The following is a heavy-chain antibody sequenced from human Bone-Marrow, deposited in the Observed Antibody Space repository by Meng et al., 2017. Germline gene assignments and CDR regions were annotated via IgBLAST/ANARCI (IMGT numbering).Heavy chain of an antibody. CDR3: ARVKAGYSYGYSWFDP. J-gene: IGHJ5*02. Sequence: QVQLQESGPGLVKPSGTLSLTCAGPGGSIRSCPWWSWVRPPPGKGLEWIGEIYHSGSTNYNPSLKSRVTISVDKSKNQFSLKLSSVTAADTAVYYCARVKAGYSYGYSWFDPWGQGTLVTVSS. D-gene: IGHD5-18*01. V-gene: IGHV4-4*02. CDR2: IYHSGST. CDR1: GGSIRSCPW.